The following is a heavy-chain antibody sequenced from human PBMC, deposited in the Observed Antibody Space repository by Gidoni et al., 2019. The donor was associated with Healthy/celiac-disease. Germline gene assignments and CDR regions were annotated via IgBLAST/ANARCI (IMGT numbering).Heavy chain of an antibody. CDR3: ARVQRLGTMVRGVIFADAFDI. CDR1: GYTFTSYS. J-gene: IGHJ3*02. V-gene: IGHV1-46*01. D-gene: IGHD3-10*01. CDR2: INPSGGST. Sequence: QVQLVQSGAEVKKPGASVKVSCKASGYTFTSYSMHWVRQAPGQGLEWMGIINPSGGSTSYAQKFQGRVTMTRDTSTSTVYMELSSLRSEDTAVYYCARVQRLGTMVRGVIFADAFDIWGQGTMVTVSS.